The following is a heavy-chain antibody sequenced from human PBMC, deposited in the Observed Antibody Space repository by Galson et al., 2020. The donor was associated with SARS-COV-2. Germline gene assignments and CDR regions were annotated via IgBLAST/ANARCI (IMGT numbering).Heavy chain of an antibody. CDR1: GFSFSSYE. Sequence: GGSLRLSWAASGFSFSSYEINWVRQAPGKGLEWVSYISSGGSTIYYADSVKGRFTISRDDAKNSLFLQMSSLRAEDTAVYYCAREDDTNSYFFNHFDYWGQGTLVTVSS. J-gene: IGHJ4*02. V-gene: IGHV3-48*03. CDR2: ISSGGSTI. CDR3: AREDDTNSYFFNHFDY. D-gene: IGHD3-22*01.